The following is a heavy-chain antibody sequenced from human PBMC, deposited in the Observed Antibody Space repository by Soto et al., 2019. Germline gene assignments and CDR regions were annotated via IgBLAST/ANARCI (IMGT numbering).Heavy chain of an antibody. V-gene: IGHV3-23*01. D-gene: IGHD3-16*01. Sequence: EVQLLESGGNLVHPGGSLSLSCAASRFTFTSYAMTWVRQAPEKGLEWVSSISASGGTTYYTDSVKGRFTISRDNSKNTLFLQMNSLRAEDTAVYYCAKAWGWFDPWGQGTLVTVSS. J-gene: IGHJ5*02. CDR3: AKAWGWFDP. CDR2: ISASGGTT. CDR1: RFTFTSYA.